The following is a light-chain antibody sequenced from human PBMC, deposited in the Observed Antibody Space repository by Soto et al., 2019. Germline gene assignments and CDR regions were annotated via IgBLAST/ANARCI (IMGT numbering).Light chain of an antibody. V-gene: IGLV2-23*03. CDR1: NSDVESYNL. CDR2: EGT. Sequence: QSVLTQPASVSGSPGQSITISCTGTNSDVESYNLVSWFRQHPGEAPKLIVYEGTKRPSGVSNRFSGSKSGNPASLTISGLQAEDEASYYCCSYAGTATVFGTGTKVTV. CDR3: CSYAGTATV. J-gene: IGLJ1*01.